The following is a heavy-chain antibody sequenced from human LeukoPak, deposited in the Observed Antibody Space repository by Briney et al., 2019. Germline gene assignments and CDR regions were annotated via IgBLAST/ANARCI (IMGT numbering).Heavy chain of an antibody. CDR2: IKQDGSEK. CDR3: ARGTSTAYFQLYFAS. J-gene: IGHJ4*02. CDR1: GFTFSSYW. V-gene: IGHV3-7*01. D-gene: IGHD3-9*01. Sequence: GGSLRLSCAASGFTFSSYWMSWVRQAPGKGLEWVANIKQDGSEKNYVDSVKGRFTISRDNAKNSVDLQMNSLRVEDTAVYYCARGTSTAYFQLYFASWGQGTLVTVSS.